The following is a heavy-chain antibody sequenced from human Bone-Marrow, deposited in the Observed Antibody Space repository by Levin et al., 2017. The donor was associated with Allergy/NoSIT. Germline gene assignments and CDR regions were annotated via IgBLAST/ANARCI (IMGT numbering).Heavy chain of an antibody. CDR3: ARDRAIAAAGGSHYYYGMDV. CDR1: GGSITNYY. Sequence: SQTLSLTCTVSGGSITNYYWSWIRPPPGKGLEWIGYIYYSGSTNYNPSLKSRVTISVDTSKNQFSLKPSSVTAADSAVYYCARDRAIAAAGGSHYYYGMDVWGQGTTVTVSS. V-gene: IGHV4-59*01. J-gene: IGHJ6*02. D-gene: IGHD6-13*01. CDR2: IYYSGST.